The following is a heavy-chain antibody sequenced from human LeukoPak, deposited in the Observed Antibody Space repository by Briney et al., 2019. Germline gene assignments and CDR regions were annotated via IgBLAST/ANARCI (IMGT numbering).Heavy chain of an antibody. CDR1: RYGFTSYW. J-gene: IGHJ6*03. CDR3: ARLGCSGGSCYHGYYYYYMDV. Sequence: GQSVNFSCKGSRYGFTSYWIGWVRQVPGKGLEWMGIISSGDSETRYNTSFQGQVTISADKSISTAYLQWSSLKASDTAMYYCARLGCSGGSCYHGYYYYYMDVWGKGTTVTVSS. D-gene: IGHD2-15*01. CDR2: ISSGDSET. V-gene: IGHV5-51*01.